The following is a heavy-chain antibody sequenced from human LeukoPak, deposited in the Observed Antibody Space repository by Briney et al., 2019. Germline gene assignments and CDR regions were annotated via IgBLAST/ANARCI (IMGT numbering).Heavy chain of an antibody. D-gene: IGHD2-15*01. Sequence: GGSLRLSCAASGFTFSSHGMHWVLQAPGKELQWVALMSYDGTNKVYADSVKGRFTISRDNSKNTLYLEMNYLRAEDTAVYYCAKRGYCSGGRCYSFHFDYWGQGTLVTVSS. J-gene: IGHJ4*02. CDR1: GFTFSSHG. CDR2: MSYDGTNK. V-gene: IGHV3-30*18. CDR3: AKRGYCSGGRCYSFHFDY.